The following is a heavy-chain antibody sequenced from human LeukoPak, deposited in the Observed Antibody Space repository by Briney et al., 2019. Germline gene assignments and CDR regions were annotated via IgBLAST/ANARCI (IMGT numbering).Heavy chain of an antibody. D-gene: IGHD2-15*01. V-gene: IGHV4-4*07. CDR2: IYTSGIT. CDR3: ARNAAHEYYFDY. Sequence: SETRSLTCTVSGGSISSYYWSWVRQPAGKGLERIGRIYTSGITNYSPSLKSRVTISVDKSKNQFSLKLSSVTAADTAVYYCARNAAHEYYFDYWGQGTLVTVSS. CDR1: GGSISSYY. J-gene: IGHJ4*02.